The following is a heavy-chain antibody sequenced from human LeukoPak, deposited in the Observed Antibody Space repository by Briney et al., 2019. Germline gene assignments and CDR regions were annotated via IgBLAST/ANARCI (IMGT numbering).Heavy chain of an antibody. CDR2: IYYSGST. V-gene: IGHV4-59*01. D-gene: IGHD3-9*01. CDR3: ATQSGEDYDILTGSPDDAFDI. Sequence: SETLSLTCTVSGGSISSYYWSWLRQPPGKGLEWIGYIYYSGSTNYNPSLKSRVTISVDTSKNQFSLKLSSVTAADTAVYYCATQSGEDYDILTGSPDDAFDIWGQGTMVTVSS. CDR1: GGSISSYY. J-gene: IGHJ3*02.